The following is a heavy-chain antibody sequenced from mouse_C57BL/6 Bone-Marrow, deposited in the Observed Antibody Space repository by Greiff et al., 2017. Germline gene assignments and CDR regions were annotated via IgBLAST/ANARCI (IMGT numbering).Heavy chain of an antibody. CDR3: ARRGPFTTVVANYYFDY. Sequence: VQLQQPGAELVMPGASVKLSCKASGYTFTSYWMHWVKQRPGQGLEWIGEIDPSDSYTNYNQKFKGKSTLTVDKSSSTAYMQLSSLPSEDSAVYYCARRGPFTTVVANYYFDYWGQGTTLTVSS. V-gene: IGHV1-69*01. D-gene: IGHD1-1*01. J-gene: IGHJ2*01. CDR1: GYTFTSYW. CDR2: IDPSDSYT.